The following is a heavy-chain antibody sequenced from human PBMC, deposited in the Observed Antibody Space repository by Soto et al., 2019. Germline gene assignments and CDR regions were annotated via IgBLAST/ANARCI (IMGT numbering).Heavy chain of an antibody. V-gene: IGHV3-21*01. Sequence: EVQLVESGGGLVKPGGSLRLSCAASGFTFSSYSMNWVRHAPGKGLEWVSSISSSSSYIYYADSVKGRFTIPRDNAKNSLYLQMNSLRAEDTAVYYCARDQPGYSYGYGLGYGVQGTLGTVSS. CDR1: GFTFSSYS. CDR2: ISSSSSYI. D-gene: IGHD5-18*01. CDR3: ARDQPGYSYGYGLGY. J-gene: IGHJ4*02.